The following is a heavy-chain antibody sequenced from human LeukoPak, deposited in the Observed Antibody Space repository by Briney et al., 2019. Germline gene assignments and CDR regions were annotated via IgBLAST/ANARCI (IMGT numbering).Heavy chain of an antibody. CDR2: ISSNGGST. J-gene: IGHJ4*02. CDR1: GFTLSSYA. Sequence: AGGSLRLSCAASGFTLSSYAMHWVRQAPGKGLEYVSAISSNGGSTYYANSVKGRFTISRDDAKTSVYLHMTGLRAEDTGVYYCARARFRGFDYWGQGALVTVSS. CDR3: ARARFRGFDY. D-gene: IGHD2-21*01. V-gene: IGHV3-64*01.